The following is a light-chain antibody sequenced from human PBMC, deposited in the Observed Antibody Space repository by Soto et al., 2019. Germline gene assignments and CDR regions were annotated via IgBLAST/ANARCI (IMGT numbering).Light chain of an antibody. Sequence: DIQMTQSPVSLSASVGDRVTITCRASETISTFLNWYQQKPGKAPKVLIFAASSLQSGVPSRFSGSGSGTDFALSISGLQTEDFATYYCQQSYTIPPTFGHGTKVE. V-gene: IGKV1-39*01. J-gene: IGKJ1*01. CDR3: QQSYTIPPT. CDR1: ETISTF. CDR2: AAS.